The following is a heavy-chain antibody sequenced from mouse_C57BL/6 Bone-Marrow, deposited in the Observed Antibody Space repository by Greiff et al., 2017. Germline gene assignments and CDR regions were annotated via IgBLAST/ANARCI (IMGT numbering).Heavy chain of an antibody. J-gene: IGHJ2*01. CDR3: ARLYDGYYFYFDY. V-gene: IGHV1-69*01. CDR2: IDPSDSYT. CDR1: GYTFTSYW. D-gene: IGHD2-3*01. Sequence: QVQLQQPGAELVMPGASVKLSFKASGYTFTSYWMHWVKQRPGPGLEWIGEIDPSDSYTNSNQQFKGKSTLTVDQSSSTAYMQLSSLTSEDSAVYYCARLYDGYYFYFDYWGQGTTLTVSS.